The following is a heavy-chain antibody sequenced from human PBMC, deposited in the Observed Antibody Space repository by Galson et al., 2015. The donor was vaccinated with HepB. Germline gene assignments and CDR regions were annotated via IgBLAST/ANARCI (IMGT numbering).Heavy chain of an antibody. V-gene: IGHV3-21*01. CDR1: GFTFSSYS. Sequence: SLRLSCAASGFTFSSYSMNWVRQAPGKGLEWVSSISSSSSYIYYADSVKGRFTISRDNAKNSLYLQMNSLRAEDTAVYYCARGHSSGWSPDLNWFDPWGQGTLVTVSS. D-gene: IGHD6-19*01. CDR3: ARGHSSGWSPDLNWFDP. J-gene: IGHJ5*02. CDR2: ISSSSSYI.